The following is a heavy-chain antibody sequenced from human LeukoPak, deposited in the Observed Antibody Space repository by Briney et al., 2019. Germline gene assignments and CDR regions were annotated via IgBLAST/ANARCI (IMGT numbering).Heavy chain of an antibody. D-gene: IGHD3-10*01. Sequence: GASVKVSCKASGGTFSSYAISWVQQAPGQGLEWMGGIIPIFGTANYAQKFQGRVTITADKSTSTAYMELSSLRSEDTAVYYCAREPSPGSYDAFDIWGQGTMVTVSS. CDR1: GGTFSSYA. CDR2: IIPIFGTA. J-gene: IGHJ3*02. V-gene: IGHV1-69*06. CDR3: AREPSPGSYDAFDI.